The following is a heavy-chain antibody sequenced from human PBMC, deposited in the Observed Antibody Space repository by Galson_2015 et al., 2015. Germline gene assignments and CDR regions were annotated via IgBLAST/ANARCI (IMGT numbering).Heavy chain of an antibody. CDR3: TKGDSDSSALYYFDY. J-gene: IGHJ4*02. V-gene: IGHV3-23*01. CDR1: GFTFSSYG. CDR2: ISGSGSRT. D-gene: IGHD3-22*01. Sequence: SLRLSCAASGFTFSSYGMRWVRQAPGKGLVWVSGISGSGSRTYYADSVKGRFTISRDNSKNTLYVQMNRLRADDTAAYYWTKGDSDSSALYYFDYWGQGTLVTVSS.